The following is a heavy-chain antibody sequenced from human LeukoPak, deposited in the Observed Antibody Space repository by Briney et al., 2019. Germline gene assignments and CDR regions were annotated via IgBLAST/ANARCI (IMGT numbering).Heavy chain of an antibody. Sequence: GRSLRLSCAASGFTFSSYGMGWGRHAPGGGLGWGAVISYDGSKKYYADSVKGRFAISRDNSKNTMYLQISTLRAEDTAVHYCAKDHGSGSYFHEYSFDYSGQATLVTV. CDR3: AKDHGSGSYFHEYSFDY. CDR1: GFTFSSYG. CDR2: ISYDGSKK. J-gene: IGHJ4*02. D-gene: IGHD1-26*01. V-gene: IGHV3-30*18.